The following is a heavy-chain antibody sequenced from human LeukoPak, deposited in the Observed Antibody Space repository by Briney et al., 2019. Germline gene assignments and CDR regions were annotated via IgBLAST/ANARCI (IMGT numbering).Heavy chain of an antibody. J-gene: IGHJ2*01. Sequence: GESLKISCKGSGYSFTSYWIGWVRQMPGKGLEWMGIIYPGDSDTRYSPSFQGQVTISADKSISTAYLQWSSLKASDTATYYCARVGTFCSGSACRPYWYFDLWGQGTLVIVSS. CDR3: ARVGTFCSGSACRPYWYFDL. CDR1: GYSFTSYW. V-gene: IGHV5-51*01. D-gene: IGHD2-15*01. CDR2: IYPGDSDT.